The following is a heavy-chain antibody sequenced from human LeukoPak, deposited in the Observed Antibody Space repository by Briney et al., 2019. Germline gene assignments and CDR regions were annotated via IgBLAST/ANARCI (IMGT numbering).Heavy chain of an antibody. CDR2: IYSREST. Sequence: SETLSLTCTVSGGSISSYYWSWIRQPAGKGLEWIGRIYSRESTNYNPSLKSRVTISVDTSKNQFSLKLSSVTAADTAVYYCARDLPPVVPAAVGYWGQGTLVTVSS. CDR1: GGSISSYY. J-gene: IGHJ4*02. CDR3: ARDLPPVVPAAVGY. D-gene: IGHD2-2*01. V-gene: IGHV4-4*07.